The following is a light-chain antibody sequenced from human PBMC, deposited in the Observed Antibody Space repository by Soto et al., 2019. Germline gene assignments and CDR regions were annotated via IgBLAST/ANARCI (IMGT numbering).Light chain of an antibody. J-gene: IGKJ4*01. Sequence: EIVMTQSPATLSVSPGERPTLSCRASQSVSNNLAWYQQKPGQAPRLLIYGASTRATGIPARFSGSGSGTEFTLTISSLQSEDFAVYYCQQYNTWSPLNFGGGTKVETK. V-gene: IGKV3-15*01. CDR1: QSVSNN. CDR3: QQYNTWSPLN. CDR2: GAS.